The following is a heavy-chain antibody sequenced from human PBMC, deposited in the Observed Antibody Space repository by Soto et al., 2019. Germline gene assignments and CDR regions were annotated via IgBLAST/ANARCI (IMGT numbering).Heavy chain of an antibody. V-gene: IGHV3-30*18. D-gene: IGHD3-22*01. CDR2: ISYDGSNK. Sequence: GGSLRLSCAASGFTFSSYGTHWVRQAPGKGLEWVAVISYDGSNKYYADSVKGRFTISRDNSKNTLYLQMNSLRAEDTAVYYCAKDETDSSGYLYYFDYWGQGTLVTVSS. CDR1: GFTFSSYG. CDR3: AKDETDSSGYLYYFDY. J-gene: IGHJ4*02.